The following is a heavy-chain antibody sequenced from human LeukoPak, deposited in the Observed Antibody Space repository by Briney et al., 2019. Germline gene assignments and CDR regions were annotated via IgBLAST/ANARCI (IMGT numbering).Heavy chain of an antibody. J-gene: IGHJ4*02. CDR2: MTYDGTET. Sequence: GGSLRLSCAASGFTFSSYTMHWVRQAPGKGLEWVAVMTYDGTETHYADSVKGRFTISRDNSKNTLFLQMNSLRPEDTAVYYCATDYAEDYWGQGTLVTVSS. V-gene: IGHV3-30*04. D-gene: IGHD4-17*01. CDR1: GFTFSSYT. CDR3: ATDYAEDY.